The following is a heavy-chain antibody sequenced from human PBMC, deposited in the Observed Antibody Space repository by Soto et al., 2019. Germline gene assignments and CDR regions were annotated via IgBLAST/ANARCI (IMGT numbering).Heavy chain of an antibody. CDR3: ARVYYYDSSGYHYYYYGMDV. Sequence: SETLSLTCTVSGGCISSYYWSWIRQPPGKGLEWIGYIYYSGSTNYNPSLKSRVTISVDTSKNQFSLKLSSVTAADTAVYYCARVYYYDSSGYHYYYYGMDVWGQGTTVTVSS. D-gene: IGHD3-22*01. CDR1: GGCISSYY. CDR2: IYYSGST. V-gene: IGHV4-59*01. J-gene: IGHJ6*02.